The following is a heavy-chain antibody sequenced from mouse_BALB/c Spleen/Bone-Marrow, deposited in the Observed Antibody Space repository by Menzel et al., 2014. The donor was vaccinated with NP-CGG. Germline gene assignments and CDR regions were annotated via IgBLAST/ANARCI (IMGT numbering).Heavy chain of an antibody. CDR2: INPYNDDT. Sequence: VQLQQSGPELVKPGASVKMSCKASGYTFTSYVMHWVKQKPGLGLEWIGYINPYNDDTECNEKFKGKATLTSDKSSSTAYMELSSLTSEDSAVFYCARSLYGYDWYFDVWGAGTTVTVSS. D-gene: IGHD2-2*01. J-gene: IGHJ1*01. CDR1: GYTFTSYV. CDR3: ARSLYGYDWYFDV. V-gene: IGHV1-14*01.